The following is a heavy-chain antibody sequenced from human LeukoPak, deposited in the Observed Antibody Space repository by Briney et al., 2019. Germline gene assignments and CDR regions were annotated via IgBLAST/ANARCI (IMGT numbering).Heavy chain of an antibody. Sequence: GGSLRLSCAASGFTFSSYTMSWVRQAPGKGLEWVSTITTSDGNTYYADSVKGRFTVSRDNSKNTLFLQMNSLRAEDTAVYYFGKVGGFWVSPNGGDSGGRGTLVTVSS. V-gene: IGHV3-23*01. CDR1: GFTFSSYT. CDR2: ITTSDGNT. J-gene: IGHJ4*02. D-gene: IGHD3-16*01. CDR3: GKVGGFWVSPNGGDS.